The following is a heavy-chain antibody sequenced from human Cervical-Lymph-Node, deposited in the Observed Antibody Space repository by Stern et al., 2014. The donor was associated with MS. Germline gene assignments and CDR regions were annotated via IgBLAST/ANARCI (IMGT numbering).Heavy chain of an antibody. CDR2: ISAHNGDK. J-gene: IGHJ4*02. V-gene: IGHV1-18*04. Sequence: VQLVQSGAEVKKPGASVKVSCKASGYTFTSYGISWVRQAPGQRLEWMGWISAHNGDKYSAQNLQGRVTMTTDTSTSTAYMELRSLRSDDSAIYYCARALDVIAAGDYWGQGTLVTVSS. D-gene: IGHD6-25*01. CDR1: GYTFTSYG. CDR3: ARALDVIAAGDY.